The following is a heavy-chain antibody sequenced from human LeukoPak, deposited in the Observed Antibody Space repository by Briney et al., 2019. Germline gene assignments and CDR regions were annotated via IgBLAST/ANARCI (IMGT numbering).Heavy chain of an antibody. V-gene: IGHV3-30*04. J-gene: IGHJ5*02. CDR2: ISYDGSNK. Sequence: GSLRLSCAASGFTFSSYAMHWVRQAPGKGLEWVAVISYDGSNKYYADSVKGRFTISRDNSKNTLYLQMNSLRAEDTAVHYCARELGLAAAGKVWFDPWGQGTLVTVSS. CDR3: ARELGLAAAGKVWFDP. CDR1: GFTFSSYA. D-gene: IGHD6-13*01.